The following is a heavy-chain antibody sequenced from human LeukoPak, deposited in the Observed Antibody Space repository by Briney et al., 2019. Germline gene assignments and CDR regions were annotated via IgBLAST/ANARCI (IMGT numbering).Heavy chain of an antibody. Sequence: GSSVKVSCKASGYSFTSYDINWVRQATGRGLEWMGWMNPNSGNTGYAQKFQGRGTMTRNTSISTAYMELSSLRSEDTAVYYCARGRGNYYYDSSGTALNAYYFDYWGQGTLVTVSS. CDR2: MNPNSGNT. V-gene: IGHV1-8*01. J-gene: IGHJ4*02. D-gene: IGHD3-22*01. CDR3: ARGRGNYYYDSSGTALNAYYFDY. CDR1: GYSFTSYD.